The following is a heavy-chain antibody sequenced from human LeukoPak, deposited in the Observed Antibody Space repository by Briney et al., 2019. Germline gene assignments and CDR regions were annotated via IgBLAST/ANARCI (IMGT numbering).Heavy chain of an antibody. CDR3: ARFFRTVWELPYY. CDR1: GYFISSGYY. D-gene: IGHD1-26*01. V-gene: IGHV4-38-2*02. CDR2: IYHDGNT. J-gene: IGHJ4*02. Sequence: PSETLSLTCSVSGYFISSGYYWGWIRQPPGKGLEWIGNIYHDGNTYYNPSLKSRVTISVDTSRNQFSLRLSSVTAADTAVYYCARFFRTVWELPYYWGPGTLVTVSS.